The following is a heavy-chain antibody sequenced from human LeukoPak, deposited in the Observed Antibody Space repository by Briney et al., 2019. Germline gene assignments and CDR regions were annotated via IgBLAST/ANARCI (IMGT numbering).Heavy chain of an antibody. V-gene: IGHV4-59*06. J-gene: IGHJ4*02. D-gene: IGHD1-14*01. CDR3: ARRGAGGIDFDY. CDR2: IHYSGST. CDR1: GGSISSYY. Sequence: SETLSLTCTVSGGSISSYYWSWIRQHPGKGPEWIGYIHYSGSTFYSPSLKSRLIISVDTSKNQFSLKLRSVTAADTAVYYCARRGAGGIDFDYWGQGTLVTVSS.